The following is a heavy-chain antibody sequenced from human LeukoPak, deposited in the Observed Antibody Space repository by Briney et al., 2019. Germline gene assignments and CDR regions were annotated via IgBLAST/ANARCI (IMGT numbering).Heavy chain of an antibody. Sequence: SETLSLTCTVSGGSISSYYWSWIRQPAGKGLEWIGEINHSGSTNYNPSLKSRVTISVDTSKNQFSLKLSSVTAADTAVYYCARWPTYARINWFDPWGQGTLVTVSS. CDR1: GGSISSYY. CDR2: INHSGST. CDR3: ARWPTYARINWFDP. D-gene: IGHD4-17*01. J-gene: IGHJ5*02. V-gene: IGHV4-34*01.